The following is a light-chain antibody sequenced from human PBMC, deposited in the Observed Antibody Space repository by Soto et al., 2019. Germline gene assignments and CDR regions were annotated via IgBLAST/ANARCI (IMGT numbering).Light chain of an antibody. V-gene: IGKV3-11*01. CDR2: DAS. CDR3: QQRSSSLT. Sequence: EIVLTQSPATLSLSPGDRATLSCRASQSVGSYLGGYQQKPGQAPRLLIYDASNRATGIPARFSGSGSGTEFTLTISSLEPEDFAVYFCQQRSSSLTFGGGTKVDIK. CDR1: QSVGSY. J-gene: IGKJ4*01.